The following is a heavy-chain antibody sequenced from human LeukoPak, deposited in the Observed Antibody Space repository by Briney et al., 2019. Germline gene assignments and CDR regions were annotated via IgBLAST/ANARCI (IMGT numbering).Heavy chain of an antibody. D-gene: IGHD4-23*01. V-gene: IGHV4-31*03. CDR2: IYYSGST. Sequence: SETLSLTCTVSGGSISSGGYYWSWIRQHPGKGLEWIGYIYYSGSTYYNPSLKSRVTISVDTSKNQFSLKLSSVTAADTAVYYCARERTTVAYYYYGMDVWGQGTTVTVSS. CDR3: ARERTTVAYYYYGMDV. J-gene: IGHJ6*02. CDR1: GGSISSGGYY.